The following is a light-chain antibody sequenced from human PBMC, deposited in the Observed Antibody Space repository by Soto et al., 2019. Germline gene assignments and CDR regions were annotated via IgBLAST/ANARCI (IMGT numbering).Light chain of an antibody. Sequence: ESVLTQSPGTLSLSPGERATLSCRASQSVITYLAWYQQKPGQAPRLLIYGASSRATGIPDRFSGSGSGTDFTLTISRLEPEDVAVHYCQQYGSTPLTFGGGTKVEIK. V-gene: IGKV3-20*01. J-gene: IGKJ4*01. CDR1: QSVITY. CDR3: QQYGSTPLT. CDR2: GAS.